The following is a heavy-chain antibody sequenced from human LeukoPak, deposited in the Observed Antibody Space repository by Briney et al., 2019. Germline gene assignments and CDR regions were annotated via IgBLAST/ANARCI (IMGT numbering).Heavy chain of an antibody. V-gene: IGHV4-34*01. D-gene: IGHD6-13*01. CDR3: AREGGEQQLVTYYFDY. CDR1: GGSFSGYY. CDR2: INHSGST. J-gene: IGHJ4*02. Sequence: SETLSLTCAVYGGSFSGYYWSWIRQPPGKGLDWIGEINHSGSTNYNLSLKSRVTISVDTSKNQFSLKLSSVTAADTAVYYCAREGGEQQLVTYYFDYWGQGTLVTVSS.